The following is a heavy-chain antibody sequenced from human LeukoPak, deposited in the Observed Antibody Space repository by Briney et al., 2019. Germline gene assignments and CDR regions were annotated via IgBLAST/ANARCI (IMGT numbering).Heavy chain of an antibody. D-gene: IGHD1-7*01. V-gene: IGHV3-23*01. Sequence: GGSLRLSCAASGFTFSISAMTWVRQAPGKGLEWVALINYSGSNAYYADSVRGRFTISRDSSKSMLYLQMDSLRAEDTAIYYCARDIELSTWGQGTMVSV. CDR1: GFTFSISA. CDR3: ARDIELST. J-gene: IGHJ3*01. CDR2: INYSGSNA.